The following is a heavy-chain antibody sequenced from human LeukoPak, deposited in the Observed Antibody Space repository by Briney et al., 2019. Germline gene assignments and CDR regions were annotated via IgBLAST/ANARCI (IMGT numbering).Heavy chain of an antibody. CDR1: GGTFSSYA. J-gene: IGHJ4*02. D-gene: IGHD6-19*01. CDR3: AREMAVDGIDY. Sequence: ASVKVSCKASGGTFSSYAISWVRQAPGQGLEWMGGIIPIFGTANYAQKFQGRVTITADESTSTAYMELRSLRSDDTAVYYCAREMAVDGIDYGAKGPLVTVS. V-gene: IGHV1-69*13. CDR2: IIPIFGTA.